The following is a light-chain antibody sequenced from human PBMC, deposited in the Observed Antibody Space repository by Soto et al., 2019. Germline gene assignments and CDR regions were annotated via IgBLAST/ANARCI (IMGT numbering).Light chain of an antibody. CDR3: QQSYSTKYT. CDR1: QTISSY. V-gene: IGKV1-39*01. Sequence: DIQMTQSPYSLLASVVDRVTITCRASQTISSYLNWYQQKPGKAPNLLIYAASSLQSGVPSRFSGSGSGTDFTLTISSLQPEDFASYYCQQSYSTKYTFGQGTKLEIK. J-gene: IGKJ2*01. CDR2: AAS.